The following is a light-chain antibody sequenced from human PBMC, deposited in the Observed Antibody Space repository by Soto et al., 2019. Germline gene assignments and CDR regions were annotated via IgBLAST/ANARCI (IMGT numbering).Light chain of an antibody. V-gene: IGLV2-14*01. CDR3: SSYASSSSYV. CDR2: EAT. J-gene: IGLJ1*01. CDR1: SSDVGGYNH. Sequence: QSVLTQPASVSGSPGQSSTISCTGTSSDVGGYNHVSWYQIHPGKAPKLIIYEATSRPSGVSYRFSGSKSGNSASLTISGLQAEDEADYYCSSYASSSSYVFGGGTKVTVL.